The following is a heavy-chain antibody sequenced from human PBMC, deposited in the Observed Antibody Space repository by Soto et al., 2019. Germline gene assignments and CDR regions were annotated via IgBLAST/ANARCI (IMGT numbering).Heavy chain of an antibody. D-gene: IGHD2-15*01. J-gene: IGHJ3*02. CDR3: ARDFGIVATIYCSGGSCSPTGAFDI. V-gene: IGHV1-46*01. Sequence: ASVKVSCKASGYTFTSYYMYWVRQAPGQGLEWMGIINPSGGSTSYAQKFQGSVTMTRDTSTSTVYMELSSLRSEDTAVYYCARDFGIVATIYCSGGSCSPTGAFDIWGQGTMVTVSS. CDR1: GYTFTSYY. CDR2: INPSGGST.